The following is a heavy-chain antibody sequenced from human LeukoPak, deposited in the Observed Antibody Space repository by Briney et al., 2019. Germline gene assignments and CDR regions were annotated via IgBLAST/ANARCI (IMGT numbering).Heavy chain of an antibody. CDR2: INPNSGGT. CDR1: VYTFTGYY. CDR3: ARDGDTYGYYYYGMDV. V-gene: IGHV1-2*02. D-gene: IGHD5-18*01. Sequence: ASVTVSCKASVYTFTGYYMNWVRQAPGKGREWMGWINPNSGGTKYAQTFQGRVTMTRDTSISTAYMELSSLRSDDTAVYYCARDGDTYGYYYYGMDVWGQGTTVTVSS. J-gene: IGHJ6*02.